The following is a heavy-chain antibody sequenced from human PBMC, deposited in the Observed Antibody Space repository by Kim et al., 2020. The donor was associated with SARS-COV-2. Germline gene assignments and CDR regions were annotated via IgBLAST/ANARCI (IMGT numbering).Heavy chain of an antibody. CDR3: ARGSVFFDP. J-gene: IGHJ5*02. CDR1: GGSISSYY. V-gene: IGHV4-59*01. Sequence: SETLSLTCTVSGGSISSYYWSWIRQPPGKGLEWIGYIYYSGSTNYNPSLKSRVTISVDTSKNQFSLKLSSVTAADTAVYYCARGSVFFDPWGQGTLVTVS. D-gene: IGHD6-25*01. CDR2: IYYSGST.